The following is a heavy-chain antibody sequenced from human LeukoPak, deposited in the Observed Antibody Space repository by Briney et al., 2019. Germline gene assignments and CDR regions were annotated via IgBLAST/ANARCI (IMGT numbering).Heavy chain of an antibody. CDR3: AKAEQWLVLEIRY. V-gene: IGHV3-23*01. D-gene: IGHD6-19*01. CDR2: ISGSGGST. Sequence: GGSLRLSCAASGSTFSSYAMSWVRQAPGKGLEWVSAISGSGGSTYYADSVKGRFTISRDNSKNTLYLQMNSLRAEDTAVYYCAKAEQWLVLEIRYWGQGTLVTVSS. CDR1: GSTFSSYA. J-gene: IGHJ4*02.